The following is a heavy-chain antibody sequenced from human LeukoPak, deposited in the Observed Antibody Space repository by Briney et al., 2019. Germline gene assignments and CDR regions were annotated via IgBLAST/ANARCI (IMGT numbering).Heavy chain of an antibody. V-gene: IGHV3-11*01. CDR1: GFTFSDYY. Sequence: GGSLRLSCAASGFTFSDYYMSWIRQAPGKGLEWVSYISSSGNIIYYADSVKGRFTISRDNVKNSLYLQMNSLRAEDTAVYYCARDLGSMVRGDLFDYWGQGTLVTVSS. CDR2: ISSSGNII. J-gene: IGHJ4*02. D-gene: IGHD3-10*01. CDR3: ARDLGSMVRGDLFDY.